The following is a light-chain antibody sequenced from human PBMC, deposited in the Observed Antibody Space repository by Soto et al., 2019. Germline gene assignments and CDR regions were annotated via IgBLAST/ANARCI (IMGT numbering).Light chain of an antibody. CDR2: GAS. J-gene: IGKJ4*01. Sequence: IVMPQSPATLPVSPGERATISCRASQSVSSNLAWYQQKPGQATRLLIYGASTRATGIPARVSGSGSGTEFSRTFSSLQSEDFAVYYCQQYNNWALTFGGGAKVVIK. CDR1: QSVSSN. V-gene: IGKV3-15*01. CDR3: QQYNNWALT.